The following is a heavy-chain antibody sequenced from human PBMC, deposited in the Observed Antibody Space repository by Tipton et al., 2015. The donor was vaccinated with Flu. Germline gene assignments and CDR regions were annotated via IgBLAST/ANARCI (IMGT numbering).Heavy chain of an antibody. CDR3: SRHTGDSVRRVIDY. Sequence: LRLSCAVSGYSISGGYYWGWRRQPPEKGLGGIGTIYHSESTYYNQALKSRLSMSVETSKNKFSPNLRFETAADTAVYYCSRHTGDSVRRVIDYWRQGILVTVSS. V-gene: IGHV4-38-2*01. CDR2: IYHSEST. D-gene: IGHD3-10*02. CDR1: GYSISGGYY. J-gene: IGHJ4*02.